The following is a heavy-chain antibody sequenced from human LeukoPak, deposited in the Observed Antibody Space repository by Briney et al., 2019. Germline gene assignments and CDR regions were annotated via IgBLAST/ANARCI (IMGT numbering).Heavy chain of an antibody. D-gene: IGHD4-17*01. CDR1: GGSFSGYY. J-gene: IGHJ4*02. Sequence: SETLSLTCAVYGGSFSGYYWSWIRQPPGKGLEWIGEINHSGSTNYNPSLKSRVTISVDTSKNQFSLKLSSVTAADTAVYDCASAPPPGDGRDYWGQGTLVTVSS. V-gene: IGHV4-34*01. CDR3: ASAPPPGDGRDY. CDR2: INHSGST.